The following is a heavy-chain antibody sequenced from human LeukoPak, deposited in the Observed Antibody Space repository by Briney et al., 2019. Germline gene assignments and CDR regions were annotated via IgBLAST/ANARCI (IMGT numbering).Heavy chain of an antibody. J-gene: IGHJ4*02. V-gene: IGHV1-2*02. CDR2: IIPNSGGT. CDR1: GYSFSVYY. Sequence: ASVKVSCKASGYSFSVYYLHWVRQAPGQEPEWMGWIIPNSGGTKYAQQFQGRVTMTSDTSISTAYMEVSRLKSDDTAVYYCARSLWFGKPGDYFDFWGQGSLVTVSS. CDR3: ARSLWFGKPGDYFDF. D-gene: IGHD3-10*01.